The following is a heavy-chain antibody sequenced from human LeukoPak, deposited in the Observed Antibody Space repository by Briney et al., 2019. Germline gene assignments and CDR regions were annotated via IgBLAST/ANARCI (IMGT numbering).Heavy chain of an antibody. CDR2: IIPIFGTA. V-gene: IGHV1-69*06. D-gene: IGHD2-15*01. Sequence: SVKVSCKASGYTFTSYYMHWVRQAPGQGLEWMGGIIPIFGTANYAQKFQGRVTITADKSTSTAYMELSSLRSEDTAVYYCARDADCSGGSCYSSYRDYYYYMDVWGKGTTVTVSS. CDR1: GYTFTSYY. J-gene: IGHJ6*03. CDR3: ARDADCSGGSCYSSYRDYYYYMDV.